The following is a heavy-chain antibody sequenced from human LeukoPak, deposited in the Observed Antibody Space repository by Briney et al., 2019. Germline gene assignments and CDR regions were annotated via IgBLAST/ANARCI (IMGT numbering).Heavy chain of an antibody. V-gene: IGHV3-23*01. CDR1: GFIFSSYA. CDR2: ISGSGGST. J-gene: IGHJ4*02. Sequence: GSLRLSCAASGFIFSSYAMSWVRQAPGKELEWVSVISGSGGSTYYADSVKGRFTISKDNSKNTLYLQMNSLRAEDTAVYYCAKDGLMYSSSYFDYWGQGTLVTVSS. D-gene: IGHD6-6*01. CDR3: AKDGLMYSSSYFDY.